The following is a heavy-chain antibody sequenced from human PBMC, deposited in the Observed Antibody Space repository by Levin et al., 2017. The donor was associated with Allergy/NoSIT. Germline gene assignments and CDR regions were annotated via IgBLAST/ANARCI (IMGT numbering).Heavy chain of an antibody. Sequence: PGGSLRLSCAASGFTFSSYGMHWVRQAPGKGLEWVAVISYDGSNKYYADSVKGRFTISRDNSKNTLYLQMNSLRAEDTAVYYCAKGPKGTAMVTIPFDYWGQGTLVTVSS. J-gene: IGHJ4*02. D-gene: IGHD5-18*01. V-gene: IGHV3-30*18. CDR3: AKGPKGTAMVTIPFDY. CDR1: GFTFSSYG. CDR2: ISYDGSNK.